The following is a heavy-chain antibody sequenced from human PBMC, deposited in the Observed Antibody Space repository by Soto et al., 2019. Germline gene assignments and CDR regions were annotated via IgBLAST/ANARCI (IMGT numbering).Heavy chain of an antibody. J-gene: IGHJ6*03. V-gene: IGHV3-21*01. CDR3: ARAGAGYCSSTSCYAHYYYYYMDV. CDR2: ISSSSSYI. Sequence: EVQLVESGGGLVKPGGSLRLSCAASGFTFSSYSMNWVRQAPGKGLEWVSSISSSSSYIYYADSVKGRFTISRDNAKNSLYLQKNRLRAGDTAVYYCARAGAGYCSSTSCYAHYYYYYMDVWGKGTTVTVSS. D-gene: IGHD2-2*01. CDR1: GFTFSSYS.